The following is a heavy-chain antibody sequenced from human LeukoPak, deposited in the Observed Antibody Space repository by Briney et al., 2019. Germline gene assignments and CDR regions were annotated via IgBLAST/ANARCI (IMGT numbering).Heavy chain of an antibody. J-gene: IGHJ4*02. CDR3: GRTWGYYFDY. D-gene: IGHD3-16*01. Sequence: SETLSLTCTVSGGSISSDTSHWGWIRQPPGKGLEWIGSIHYTGRTYYNPSLKSRVTISVDTSKSQFSLKLPSATAADTAVYYCGRTWGYYFDYWGQGTLVTVSS. CDR1: GGSISSDTSH. CDR2: IHYTGRT. V-gene: IGHV4-39*07.